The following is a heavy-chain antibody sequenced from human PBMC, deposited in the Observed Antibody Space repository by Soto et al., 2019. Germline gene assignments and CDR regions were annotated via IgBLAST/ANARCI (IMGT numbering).Heavy chain of an antibody. Sequence: PSQTLSLTCVISGDSFSSSSVTWNWIRQSPSRGLEWLGRTYYRSKWYNDYAESVKSRITINPDTSKNQFSLHLNSVTPEDTAVYYCVRLIGNSWLDFWGQGTLVTVSS. J-gene: IGHJ5*01. CDR2: TYYRSKWYN. CDR3: VRLIGNSWLDF. D-gene: IGHD1-26*01. V-gene: IGHV6-1*01. CDR1: GDSFSSSSVT.